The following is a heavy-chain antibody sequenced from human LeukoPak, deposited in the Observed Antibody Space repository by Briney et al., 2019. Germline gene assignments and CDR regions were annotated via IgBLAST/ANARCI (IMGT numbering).Heavy chain of an antibody. J-gene: IGHJ4*02. V-gene: IGHV3-48*03. D-gene: IGHD2-15*01. CDR1: GFTFSIYE. CDR2: ISGSGTTI. Sequence: GGSLRLSCAASGFTFSIYEMIWVRQAPGKGLEWVSYISGSGTTIYYADSVKGRFTISRDNAKNSLYLQMNSLRAEDTAVYYCARGDCSDGTCYPGDNWGQGTLVTVSS. CDR3: ARGDCSDGTCYPGDN.